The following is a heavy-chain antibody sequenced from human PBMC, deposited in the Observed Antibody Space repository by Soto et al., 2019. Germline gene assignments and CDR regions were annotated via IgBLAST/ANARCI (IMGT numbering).Heavy chain of an antibody. J-gene: IGHJ4*02. CDR2: IYYSGST. CDR3: ARPNDSSGYYPLIY. Sequence: SLTCTVSGGSLSSYYWSWIRQPPGKGLEWIGYIYYSGSTNYNPSLKSRVTISVDTSKNQFSLKLSSVTAADTAVYYCARPNDSSGYYPLIYWGQGTPVTVSS. D-gene: IGHD3-22*01. V-gene: IGHV4-59*01. CDR1: GGSLSSYY.